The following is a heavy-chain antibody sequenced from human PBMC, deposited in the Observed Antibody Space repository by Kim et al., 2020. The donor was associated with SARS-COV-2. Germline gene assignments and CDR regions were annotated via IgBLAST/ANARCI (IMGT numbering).Heavy chain of an antibody. V-gene: IGHV4-39*01. CDR3: ARQAVGRGCPPQFDP. CDR2: IHHVGTT. J-gene: IGHJ5*02. CDR1: GDPINSGSHY. D-gene: IGHD2-15*01. Sequence: SETLSLTCTVSGDPINSGSHYWGWIRQSPGKGLEWIGSIHHVGTTYSNPSLKRRVTVSVDTSKNQFSLRLGSVTASDTALYYCARQAVGRGCPPQFDPWGPGTLVTVSS.